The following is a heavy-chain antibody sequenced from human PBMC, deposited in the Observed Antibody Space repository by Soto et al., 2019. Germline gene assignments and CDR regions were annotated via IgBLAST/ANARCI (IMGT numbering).Heavy chain of an antibody. CDR2: IYYCWST. V-gene: IGHV4-31*03. J-gene: IGHJ4*02. Sequence: PSETLSLTCTVSGGSISSGGYYWSWIRQHPGKGLEWIVYIYYCWSTYYNPSLKSRVTISVYTSKNQFSLKLSSVTAADTAVYYCARGGGGSLYFDYWGQGTLVTVSS. D-gene: IGHD2-15*01. CDR3: ARGGGGSLYFDY. CDR1: GGSISSGGYY.